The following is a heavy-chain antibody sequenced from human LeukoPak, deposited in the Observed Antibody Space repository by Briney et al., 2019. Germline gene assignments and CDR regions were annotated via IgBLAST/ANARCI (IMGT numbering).Heavy chain of an antibody. CDR3: ARGNGSSEEYYYYYGMDV. D-gene: IGHD3-10*01. J-gene: IGHJ6*02. CDR2: MNPNSGNT. V-gene: IGHV1-8*01. Sequence: ASVKVSCKASGYTFTSYDINWVRQATGQGLEWMGWMNPNSGNTGYAQKFQGRVTMTRNTSISTAYMELSSLRSEDTAVYYCARGNGSSEEYYYYYGMDVWGQGTTVTVSS. CDR1: GYTFTSYD.